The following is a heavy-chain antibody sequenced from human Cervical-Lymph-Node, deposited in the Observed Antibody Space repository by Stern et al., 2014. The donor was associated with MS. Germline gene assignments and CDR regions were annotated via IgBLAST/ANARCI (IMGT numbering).Heavy chain of an antibody. J-gene: IGHJ4*02. CDR1: GFPFSSLA. CDR3: ATKAPPYCSGASCYEY. V-gene: IGHV3-30*04. D-gene: IGHD2-15*01. Sequence: QVQLLESGGGVVQPGRSLRLSCAASGFPFSSLAMHWVRPAPGTGLEWVSLLPYDGSKEDYADSVKGRCTISRDNSKNTLYLQLNSLRVEDTAVYYCATKAPPYCSGASCYEYWGQGTLVTVSS. CDR2: LPYDGSKE.